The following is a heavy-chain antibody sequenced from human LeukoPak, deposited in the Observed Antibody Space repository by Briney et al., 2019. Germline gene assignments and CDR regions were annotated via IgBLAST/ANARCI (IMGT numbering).Heavy chain of an antibody. CDR2: IYKSGST. CDR1: GGSISSFY. V-gene: IGHV4-59*01. J-gene: IGHJ4*02. CDR3: ARGTSDTSSWYY. D-gene: IGHD6-13*01. Sequence: PSETLSLTCTVSGGSISSFYWSWIRQPPGEGLEWIGYIYKSGSTNYNPSLKGRVTISVDTSKNQFSLELSSVTAADTAVYYCARGTSDTSSWYYWGQGTLVTVSS.